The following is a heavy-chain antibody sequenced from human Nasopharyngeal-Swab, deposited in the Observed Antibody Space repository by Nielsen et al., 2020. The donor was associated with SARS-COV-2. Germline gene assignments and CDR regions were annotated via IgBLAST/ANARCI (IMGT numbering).Heavy chain of an antibody. V-gene: IGHV3-23*01. CDR2: IRGSGGST. Sequence: RPGPGFTLRCYVMSWVRQAPGKGLEWDSAIRGSGGSTYYAHPVKCRFTISRDNSKTMLHLQMHSLSAEDTAVYYCAKDDPGFTPDYSNCGVWGQGTLVTVSS. CDR1: GFTLRCYV. J-gene: IGHJ4*02. D-gene: IGHD4-11*01. CDR3: AKDDPGFTPDYSNCGV.